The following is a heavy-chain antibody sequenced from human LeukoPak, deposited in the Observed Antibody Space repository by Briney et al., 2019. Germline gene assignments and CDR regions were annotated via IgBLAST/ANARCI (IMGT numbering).Heavy chain of an antibody. V-gene: IGHV4-31*03. D-gene: IGHD6-13*01. CDR1: GGSISSGAYY. CDR3: ARVLAAVEVVDY. Sequence: TLSLTCTVSGGSISSGAYYRSWIRQHPGKGLEWIGYIYYSGSTYYNPSLKSRITISVDTSKNQFSLKLSSVTAADTAVYYCARVLAAVEVVDYWGQGTLVTVSS. CDR2: IYYSGST. J-gene: IGHJ4*02.